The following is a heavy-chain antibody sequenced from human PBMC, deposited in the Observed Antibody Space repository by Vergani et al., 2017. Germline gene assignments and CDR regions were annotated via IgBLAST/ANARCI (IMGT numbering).Heavy chain of an antibody. Sequence: QVQLVESGGGVVQPGRSLRLSCAASGFTFSSYAMHWVRQAPGKGLEWVAVISYDGSNKYYADSVKGRFTISRDNSKNTLYLQMNSLRAEDTAVYYCAKDIGAALIGSNWFDPWGQGTLVTVSS. CDR1: GFTFSSYA. CDR3: AKDIGAALIGSNWFDP. V-gene: IGHV3-30-3*01. D-gene: IGHD1-26*01. CDR2: ISYDGSNK. J-gene: IGHJ5*02.